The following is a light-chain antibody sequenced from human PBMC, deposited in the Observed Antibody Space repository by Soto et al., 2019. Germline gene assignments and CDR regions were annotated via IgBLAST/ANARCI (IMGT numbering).Light chain of an antibody. CDR1: QGIRSW. CDR3: QQGYSYPLT. J-gene: IGKJ4*01. Sequence: DIQMTQSPSSVSASVGDSVTITCWASQGIRSWLAWYQQKPGEAPKLLIYGASNLQSRVPSRFSGSGSGTDFTLTISSLQPEDFATYYCQQGYSYPLTFGGGTRV. V-gene: IGKV1-12*01. CDR2: GAS.